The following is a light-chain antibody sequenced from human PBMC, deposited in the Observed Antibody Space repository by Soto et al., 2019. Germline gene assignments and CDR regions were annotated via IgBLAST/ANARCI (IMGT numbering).Light chain of an antibody. CDR2: HTS. J-gene: IGKJ1*01. CDR1: QSVSSY. V-gene: IGKV3-20*01. CDR3: QQYDSSPRT. Sequence: EILMTQSPAALSASQGERATLSCRASQSVSSYLAWYQQKPGKAPRLLIYHTSNMATGIPERFSGSGSGTDFTLTISRLEPEDFAAYWCQQYDSSPRTFGQGTKVDIK.